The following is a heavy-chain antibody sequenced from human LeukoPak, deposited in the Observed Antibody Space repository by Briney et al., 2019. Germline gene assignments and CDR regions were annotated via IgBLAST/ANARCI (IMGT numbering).Heavy chain of an antibody. J-gene: IGHJ6*03. CDR2: ISGSGSST. CDR1: GFNFSNCA. D-gene: IGHD2-2*01. CDR3: ARSSITVVVPNANMDV. Sequence: GGSLRLSCAASGFNFSNCAMSWVRQAPGKGLEWVSGISGSGSSTYYADSVKGRFTISRDNSKYTLYLQTHSLRAEDTAVYYCARSSITVVVPNANMDVWGKGTPVTVSS. V-gene: IGHV3-23*01.